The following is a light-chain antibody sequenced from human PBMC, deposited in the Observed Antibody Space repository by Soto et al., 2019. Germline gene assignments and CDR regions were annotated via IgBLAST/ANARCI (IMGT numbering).Light chain of an antibody. Sequence: DIQMTQSPSSLSAFIGDRVIITCRASQSKPGKAPKLLIYAASSLQSGVPSRFSGSGSGTDFTLTISSLQPEDFATYYCQQANSFPITFGQGTRLEIK. CDR3: QQANSFPIT. CDR2: AAS. J-gene: IGKJ5*01. CDR1: QS. V-gene: IGKV1-12*01.